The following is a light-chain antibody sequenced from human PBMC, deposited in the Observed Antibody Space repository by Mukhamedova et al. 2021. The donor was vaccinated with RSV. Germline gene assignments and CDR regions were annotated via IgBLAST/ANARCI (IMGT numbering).Light chain of an antibody. CDR2: SAS. CDR3: QQSFTTPWT. V-gene: IGKV1-39*01. Sequence: WYQRRVHGKAPTLLISSASTLQSGVPSRFSGTGSGTDFTLTITNFQPEDFATYFCQQSFTTPWTFGPGTKVEIQ. J-gene: IGKJ1*01.